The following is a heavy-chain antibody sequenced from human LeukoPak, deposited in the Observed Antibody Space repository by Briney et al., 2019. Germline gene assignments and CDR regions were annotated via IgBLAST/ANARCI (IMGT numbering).Heavy chain of an antibody. CDR1: GYTFTSYY. Sequence: ASAKVSCKXSGYTFTSYYMHWVRQAPGQGLERMGIINPSGGSTSYAQKFQGRVTMTRDTSTSTVYMELSSLRSEDTAVYYCARDILVGATFDFDYWGQGTLVTVSS. V-gene: IGHV1-46*03. CDR3: ARDILVGATFDFDY. J-gene: IGHJ4*02. D-gene: IGHD1-26*01. CDR2: INPSGGST.